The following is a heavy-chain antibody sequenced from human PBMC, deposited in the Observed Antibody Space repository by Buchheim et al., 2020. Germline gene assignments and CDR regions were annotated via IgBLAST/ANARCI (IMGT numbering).Heavy chain of an antibody. Sequence: QVQLVQSGAEVKKPGASVKVSCKASGYTFTSYDINWVRQATGQGLEWMGWMNPNSGNTGYAQKFQGRVTMTRNTSISTAYMELSSLRSEDTAVYYCARVGGRKKDCSSTSCYSLLVAHFWGQGTL. D-gene: IGHD2-2*01. CDR1: GYTFTSYD. CDR2: MNPNSGNT. J-gene: IGHJ4*02. CDR3: ARVGGRKKDCSSTSCYSLLVAHF. V-gene: IGHV1-8*01.